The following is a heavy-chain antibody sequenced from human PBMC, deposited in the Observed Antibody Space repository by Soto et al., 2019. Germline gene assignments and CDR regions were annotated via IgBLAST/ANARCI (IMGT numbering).Heavy chain of an antibody. CDR1: GGSISRYY. J-gene: IGHJ3*02. CDR3: ANTGYSSSWYAFDI. Sequence: QVQLQESGPGLVKPSETLSLTCTVSGGSISRYYWSCIRQPPGKGLEWIGYIYYSGRTNYNPSLKSRVTKSVDTSKNQYPLKLSSVTAADTAVYYCANTGYSSSWYAFDIWGQGTMVTVSS. V-gene: IGHV4-59*01. CDR2: IYYSGRT. D-gene: IGHD6-13*01.